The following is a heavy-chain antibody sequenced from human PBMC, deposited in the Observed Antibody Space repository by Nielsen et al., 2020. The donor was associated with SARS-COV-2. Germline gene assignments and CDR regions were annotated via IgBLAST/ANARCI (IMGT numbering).Heavy chain of an antibody. V-gene: IGHV3-21*01. J-gene: IGHJ4*02. CDR2: ISTTATYI. CDR1: GFTFSDYS. CDR3: ASSTTRITRRPFDN. D-gene: IGHD1-1*01. Sequence: GEPLKISCAASGFTFSDYSMNWVRQAPGEGLEWVSSISTTATYIYYADLVKGRFTISRDNAKNSLYLQMNSLRAEDTAVYYCASSTTRITRRPFDNWGQGTLVTVSS.